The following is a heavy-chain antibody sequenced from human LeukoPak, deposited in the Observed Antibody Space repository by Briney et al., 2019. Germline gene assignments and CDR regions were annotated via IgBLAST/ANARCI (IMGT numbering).Heavy chain of an antibody. Sequence: ASLSVSCAASGYTFTSYYMHWVRQAPGQGLEWMGIINPSGGSTSYAQKFQGRVNMTRDSSTSTVYLELSSLRSEDTAVYYCARVSYDFWSGYSYYYMDAWGKGTTVTVSS. J-gene: IGHJ6*03. CDR1: GYTFTSYY. D-gene: IGHD3-3*01. CDR3: ARVSYDFWSGYSYYYMDA. V-gene: IGHV1-46*01. CDR2: INPSGGST.